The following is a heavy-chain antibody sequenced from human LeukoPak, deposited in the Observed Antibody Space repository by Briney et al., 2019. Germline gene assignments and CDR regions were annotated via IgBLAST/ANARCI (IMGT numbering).Heavy chain of an antibody. J-gene: IGHJ4*02. CDR1: GFIFTGYF. CDR2: IKHDGSEK. Sequence: GGSLRLSCAASGFIFTGYFMSWVRQAPGKGLEWVASIKHDGSEKYYVDSVRGRFTISRGNSENTLYLQMKSLRADDTAVYYCAKAGSTAWTAVDYWGQGTLVTVSS. V-gene: IGHV3-7*03. CDR3: AKAGSTAWTAVDY. D-gene: IGHD2-2*01.